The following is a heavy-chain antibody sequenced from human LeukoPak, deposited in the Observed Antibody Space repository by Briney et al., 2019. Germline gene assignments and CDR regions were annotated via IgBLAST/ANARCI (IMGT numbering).Heavy chain of an antibody. CDR3: ARSIFGATSNPYYFDY. J-gene: IGHJ4*02. D-gene: IGHD3-3*01. Sequence: AETLSLTCTVSGGSISTHYWSWIRRPPGKGREDIGFIYCSGSTNYKPSLKSRVNMSLDTPQNQLSLKLSSVTAADTAVYYCARSIFGATSNPYYFDYWGQGTLVTVSS. V-gene: IGHV4-59*08. CDR1: GGSISTHY. CDR2: IYCSGST.